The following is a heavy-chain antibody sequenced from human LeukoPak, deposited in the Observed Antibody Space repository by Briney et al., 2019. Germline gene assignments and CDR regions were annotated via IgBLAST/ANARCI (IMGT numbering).Heavy chain of an antibody. J-gene: IGHJ4*02. V-gene: IGHV3-48*01. D-gene: IGHD4-17*01. CDR2: ISSSSSTI. CDR3: AKLPTARFDY. Sequence: GGSLRLSCAASGFTFSSYSMNWVRQAPGKGLEGVSYISSSSSTIYYADSVKGRFTISRDNSKNTLYRQMNSLRAEDTAVYYCAKLPTARFDYWGQGTLVTVSS. CDR1: GFTFSSYS.